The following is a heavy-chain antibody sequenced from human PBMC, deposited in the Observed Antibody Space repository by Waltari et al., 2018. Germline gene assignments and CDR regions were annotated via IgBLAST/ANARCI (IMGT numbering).Heavy chain of an antibody. V-gene: IGHV4-39*07. CDR3: AREILTGSSSPTDAFDI. CDR2: IYYSGST. CDR1: GGSISSSSYY. J-gene: IGHJ3*02. D-gene: IGHD6-6*01. Sequence: QLQLQESGPGLVKPSETLSLTCTVSGGSISSSSYYWGWIRPPPGKGLEWIGSIYYSGSTYYNPSLKSRVTISVDTSKNQFSLKLSSVTAADTAVYYCAREILTGSSSPTDAFDIWGQGTMVTVSS.